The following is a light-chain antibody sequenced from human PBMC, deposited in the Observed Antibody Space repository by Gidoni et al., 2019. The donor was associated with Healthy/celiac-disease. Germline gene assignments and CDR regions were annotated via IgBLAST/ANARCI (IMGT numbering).Light chain of an antibody. V-gene: IGKV2-28*01. Sequence: IVMTRSPSPLPVTPGEPASISCRSSQSLLHSNGYNYLDWYLQKPGQSPQLLIYLGSNRASGVPDRFSGSGSGTDFTLKISRVEAEDVGVYYCMQALQTPLTFGGGTKVEIK. CDR3: MQALQTPLT. J-gene: IGKJ4*01. CDR2: LGS. CDR1: QSLLHSNGYNY.